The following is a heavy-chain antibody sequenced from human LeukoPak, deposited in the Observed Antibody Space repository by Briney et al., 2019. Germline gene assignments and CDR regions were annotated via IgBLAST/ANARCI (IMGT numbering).Heavy chain of an antibody. V-gene: IGHV5-51*01. Sequence: GESLKISGKGSGYSFTSYWIGWVRQMPGKGLEWMGMIYPGDSDTRYSPSFQGQVTISADKSISPAYLQWSSLKASDTAMYYCARCTMVRGVLLVDYWGQGTLVTVSS. J-gene: IGHJ4*02. D-gene: IGHD3-10*01. CDR2: IYPGDSDT. CDR1: GYSFTSYW. CDR3: ARCTMVRGVLLVDY.